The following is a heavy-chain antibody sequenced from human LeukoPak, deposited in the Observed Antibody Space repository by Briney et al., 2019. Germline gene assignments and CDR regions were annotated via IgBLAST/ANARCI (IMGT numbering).Heavy chain of an antibody. CDR2: IYYSGST. J-gene: IGHJ3*02. CDR3: AACSGGSCYSGAFDI. Sequence: SETLSLTCTVSGGSISSSSYYWGWIRQPPGKGLEWIGSIYYSGSTYYNPSLKSRVTISVDTSKNQFSLKLSSVTAADTAVYYCAACSGGSCYSGAFDIWGQGTMVTVSS. CDR1: GGSISSSSYY. D-gene: IGHD2-15*01. V-gene: IGHV4-39*07.